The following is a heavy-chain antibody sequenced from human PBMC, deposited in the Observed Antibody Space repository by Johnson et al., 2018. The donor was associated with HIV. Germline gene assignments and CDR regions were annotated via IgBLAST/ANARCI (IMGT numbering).Heavy chain of an antibody. V-gene: IGHV3-15*01. D-gene: IGHD3-22*01. CDR3: AREAGYYDSSGYSDAFDI. J-gene: IGHJ3*02. CDR2: IKSKTDGGTT. Sequence: VQLVESGGGLVKPGGSLRLSCAASGFTFSNAWMSWVRQAPGKGLEWVGRIKSKTDGGTTDYAAPVKGRFTISRDDSKNTLYLQMNSLKTEDTAVYYCAREAGYYDSSGYSDAFDIWGQGTMVTVSS. CDR1: GFTFSNAW.